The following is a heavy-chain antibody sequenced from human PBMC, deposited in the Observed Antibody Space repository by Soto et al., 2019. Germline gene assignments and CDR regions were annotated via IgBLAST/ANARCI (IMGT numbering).Heavy chain of an antibody. D-gene: IGHD5-12*01. CDR1: GYTFTSYY. Sequence: GASVKVSCKASGYTFTSYYMHWVRQAPGQGLEWMGIINPSGGSTSYAQKFQGRVTMTRDTSTSTVYMELSSLRSEDTAVYYCARDRGSAYDFGLVDYWGQGTLVTVSS. CDR3: ARDRGSAYDFGLVDY. CDR2: INPSGGST. V-gene: IGHV1-46*01. J-gene: IGHJ4*02.